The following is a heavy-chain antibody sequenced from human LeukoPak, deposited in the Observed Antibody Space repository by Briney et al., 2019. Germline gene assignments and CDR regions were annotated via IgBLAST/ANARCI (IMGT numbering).Heavy chain of an antibody. J-gene: IGHJ2*01. V-gene: IGHV3-9*01. CDR1: GFTFDDYA. CDR2: ISWNSGSI. D-gene: IGHD4-17*01. CDR3: AKDTADYGTYWYFDL. Sequence: GGSLRLSCAASGFTFDDYAMHWVRQAPGKGLEWVSGISWNSGSIGYADSVKDRFTISRDNAMNSLYLQMNSLRAEDTALYYCAKDTADYGTYWYFDLWGRGTLVTVSS.